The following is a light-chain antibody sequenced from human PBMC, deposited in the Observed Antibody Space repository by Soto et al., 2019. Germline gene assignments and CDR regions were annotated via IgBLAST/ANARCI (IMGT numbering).Light chain of an antibody. CDR3: QQYNNWGLS. CDR1: QNVGTN. Sequence: IVMTQSPATLSVSPGEGVTLSCRASQNVGTNLAWYQQKPGQAPRLLIYGSSTRATGIPATFSGGGSGKEFTLTISSLQSEEAAVYYCQQYNNWGLSFGGGTKVEIK. J-gene: IGKJ4*01. CDR2: GSS. V-gene: IGKV3D-15*01.